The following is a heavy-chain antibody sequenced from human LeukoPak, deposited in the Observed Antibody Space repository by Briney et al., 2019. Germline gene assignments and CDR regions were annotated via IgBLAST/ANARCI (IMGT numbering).Heavy chain of an antibody. CDR2: ISAYNGNT. D-gene: IGHD3-10*01. V-gene: IGHV1-18*01. CDR1: GYTFTIYG. Sequence: ASVSVSSKASGYTFTIYGISWVRQAPGQGLEWMGWISAYNGNTNYAQKLQGRVTMTTDTSTSTAYMELRSLSSDDTAVYYCARARWFGALLGDYWGQGTLVTVSS. J-gene: IGHJ4*02. CDR3: ARARWFGALLGDY.